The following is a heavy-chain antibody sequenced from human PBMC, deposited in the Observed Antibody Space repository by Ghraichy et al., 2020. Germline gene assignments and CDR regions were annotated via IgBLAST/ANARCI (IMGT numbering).Heavy chain of an antibody. J-gene: IGHJ5*02. D-gene: IGHD5-24*01. CDR1: GGSISSSSYY. V-gene: IGHV4-39*01. Sequence: SGTLSLTCTVSGGSISSSSYYWGWIRQPPGKGLEWIGSIYYSGSTYYNPSLKSRVTISVDTSKNQFSLKLSSVTAADTAVYYCARRGVEMATRRFDPWGQGTLVTVSS. CDR3: ARRGVEMATRRFDP. CDR2: IYYSGST.